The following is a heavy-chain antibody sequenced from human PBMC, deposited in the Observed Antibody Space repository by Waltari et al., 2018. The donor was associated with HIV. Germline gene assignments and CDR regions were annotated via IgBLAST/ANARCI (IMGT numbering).Heavy chain of an antibody. CDR3: ARLMGTSFGMVIYYSYGMDV. CDR1: GFSFSSYA. CDR2: ISGSGDSR. Sequence: EVKLLESGGGLVQPGGSLGPSCEASGFSFSSYAMSWFRQAPGKGLEWVSGISGSGDSRYYADSVKGRFSISRDNSKNTLSLQMNSLRAEDTAVYYCARLMGTSFGMVIYYSYGMDVWGQGTTVTVSS. V-gene: IGHV3-23*01. J-gene: IGHJ6*02. D-gene: IGHD3-3*01.